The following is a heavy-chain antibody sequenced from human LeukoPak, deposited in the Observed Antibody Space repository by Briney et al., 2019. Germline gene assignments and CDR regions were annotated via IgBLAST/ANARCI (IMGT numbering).Heavy chain of an antibody. J-gene: IGHJ4*02. Sequence: SETLSLTCTVSGGSISSSTYYWGWIRQPPGKGLEWIGTIYYSVYTYYNPSLKSRLTISIDTSKNQFSLKLSSLTATDTAVYYCARLRRSHADFWGQGTLVTVSS. CDR1: GGSISSSTYY. V-gene: IGHV4-39*01. D-gene: IGHD6-13*01. CDR3: ARLRRSHADF. CDR2: IYYSVYT.